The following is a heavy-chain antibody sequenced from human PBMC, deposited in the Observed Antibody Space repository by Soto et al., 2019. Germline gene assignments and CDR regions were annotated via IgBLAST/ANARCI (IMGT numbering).Heavy chain of an antibody. Sequence: GGSLRLSCAASGFTFSSYWMSWVRQAPGKGLEWVANIKQDGSEKYYVDSVKGRFTISRDNAKNSLYLQMNSLRAEDTAVYYCARVIGGKGVYYYDSSGYYGYFDYWGQGTLVTVSS. V-gene: IGHV3-7*03. J-gene: IGHJ4*02. D-gene: IGHD3-22*01. CDR2: IKQDGSEK. CDR1: GFTFSSYW. CDR3: ARVIGGKGVYYYDSSGYYGYFDY.